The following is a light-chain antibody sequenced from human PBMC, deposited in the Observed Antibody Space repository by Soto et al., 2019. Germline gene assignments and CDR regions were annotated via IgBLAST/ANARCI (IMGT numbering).Light chain of an antibody. CDR2: AAS. V-gene: IGKV1-39*01. CDR1: QGISNY. J-gene: IGKJ1*01. CDR3: QQAYGAPPT. Sequence: DIQMTQSPSSLSASVGDRVTITCQASQGISNYLNWYQQKPGKAPKLLIYAASSLQTGVPSRFSGSGSGTDFTLTISSLQPEDFATYYCQQAYGAPPTFGQGTKVDIK.